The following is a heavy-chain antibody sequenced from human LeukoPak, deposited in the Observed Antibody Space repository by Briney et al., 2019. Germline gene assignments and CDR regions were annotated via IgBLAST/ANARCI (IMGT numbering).Heavy chain of an antibody. CDR3: ARDVRMVRGVIRAHWFDP. D-gene: IGHD3-10*01. J-gene: IGHJ5*02. V-gene: IGHV4-4*02. CDR1: GGSISSSNW. Sequence: PSGTLSLTCAVSGGSISSSNWWSWVRQPPGKRLEWIGEIYHSGSTNYNPSLKSRVTISVDKSKNQFSLKLSSVTAADTAVYYCARDVRMVRGVIRAHWFDPWGQGTLVTVSS. CDR2: IYHSGST.